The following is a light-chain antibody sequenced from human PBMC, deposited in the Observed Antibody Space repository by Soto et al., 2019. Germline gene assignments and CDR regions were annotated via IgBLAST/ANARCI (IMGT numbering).Light chain of an antibody. J-gene: IGKJ2*01. CDR3: QHYNNWPYT. Sequence: ETVMTQSPATLSVSPGERATLSCRATQSVNNNLAWYQQKLGQAPRLLIYGAYTRATGIPARFSGSGSETEFTLTISSLQSEDFAVYYCQHYNNWPYTFGQGTKLESK. CDR1: QSVNNN. CDR2: GAY. V-gene: IGKV3-15*01.